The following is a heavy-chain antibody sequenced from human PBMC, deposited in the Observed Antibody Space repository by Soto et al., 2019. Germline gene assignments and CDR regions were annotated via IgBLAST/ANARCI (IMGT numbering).Heavy chain of an antibody. J-gene: IGHJ6*03. Sequence: EVQLVESGGGLVQPGGSLRLSCVGSGLTVTGVDMTWVRLAPGKGLEPISSIYTGDTTFYVDSVKGRFTISRDDSRNTLYLQMNSLRAEDTAVYYCARELTAGYMDVWGKGTTVTVSS. V-gene: IGHV3-66*01. CDR3: ARELTAGYMDV. CDR1: GLTVTGVD. D-gene: IGHD2-21*02. CDR2: IYTGDTT.